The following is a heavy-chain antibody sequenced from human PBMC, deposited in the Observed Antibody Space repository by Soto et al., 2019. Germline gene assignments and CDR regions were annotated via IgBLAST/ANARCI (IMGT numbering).Heavy chain of an antibody. CDR3: ARDKGTTCLDT. CDR1: ALIFSTSV. V-gene: IGHV3-33*01. D-gene: IGHD1-7*01. J-gene: IGHJ5*02. CDR2: LCYDGSNE. Sequence: GWSLRLSCAPSALIFSTSVMYWVRQVPGKGLEWQATLCYDGSNEYYADSGKGRFTISRDNSKNTLSLQMNSLRVEDTAVYYCARDKGTTCLDTWGQGILVTVSS.